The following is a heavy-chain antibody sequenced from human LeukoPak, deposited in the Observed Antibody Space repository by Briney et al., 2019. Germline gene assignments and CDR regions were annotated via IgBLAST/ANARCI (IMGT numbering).Heavy chain of an antibody. J-gene: IGHJ4*02. CDR1: GFTFSSYG. Sequence: PGGSLRLSCAASGFTFSSYGMSWVRQAPGKGLEWVSAISGSGGSTYYADSVKGRFTISRDNSKNTLYLQMNSLRAEDTAVYYCAKDSRVVGATHDYWGQGTLVTVSS. V-gene: IGHV3-23*01. D-gene: IGHD1-26*01. CDR3: AKDSRVVGATHDY. CDR2: ISGSGGST.